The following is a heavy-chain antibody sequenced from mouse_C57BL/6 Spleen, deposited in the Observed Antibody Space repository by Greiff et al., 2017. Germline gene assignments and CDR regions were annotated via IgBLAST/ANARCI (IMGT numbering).Heavy chain of an antibody. D-gene: IGHD2-5*01. CDR2: IYPRSGNT. CDR1: GYTFTSYG. CDR3: ARPYSNYGGFAY. Sequence: VQLQQSGAELARPGASVKLSCKASGYTFTSYGISWVKQRTGQGLEWIGEIYPRSGNTYYNEKFKGKATLTADKSSSTAYMELRSLTSEDSAVYFCARPYSNYGGFAYWGQGTLVTVSA. V-gene: IGHV1-81*01. J-gene: IGHJ3*01.